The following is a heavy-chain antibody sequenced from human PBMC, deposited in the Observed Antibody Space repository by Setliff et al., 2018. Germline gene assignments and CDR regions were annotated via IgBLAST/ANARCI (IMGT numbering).Heavy chain of an antibody. CDR2: INTGGGSA. D-gene: IGHD6-13*01. J-gene: IGHJ4*02. V-gene: IGHV1-46*01. Sequence: ASVKVSCKTSGYSFTRYYMHWVRQAPGQGLEWMGIINTGGGSASYAQKFQGRVTMTSDTSTSTVYMEFSSLKSDDTAVYYCARGGVAAAGRKGVFEYWGQGTLVTVSS. CDR1: GYSFTRYY. CDR3: ARGGVAAAGRKGVFEY.